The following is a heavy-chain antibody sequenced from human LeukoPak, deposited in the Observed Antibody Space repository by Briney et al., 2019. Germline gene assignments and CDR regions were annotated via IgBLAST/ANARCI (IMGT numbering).Heavy chain of an antibody. CDR2: INHSGST. V-gene: IGHV4-34*01. CDR3: AREAGMGSGSWAPVARRYNWFDP. CDR1: GGSIRGYY. J-gene: IGHJ5*02. D-gene: IGHD3-10*01. Sequence: SETLSLICAVYGGSIRGYYWSWIRQPRGKGLEWIGEINHSGSTNYNPSPKSRVTISVDTSKNQFSLKLSSVPAADTAVYYCAREAGMGSGSWAPVARRYNWFDPWGQGTLVTVSS.